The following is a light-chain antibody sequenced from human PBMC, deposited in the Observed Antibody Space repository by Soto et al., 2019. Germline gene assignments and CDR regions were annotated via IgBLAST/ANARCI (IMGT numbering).Light chain of an antibody. Sequence: QSVRTQPASVSGSPGQSITISCTGTSSDVGGYNYVSWYQQHPGKAPKLIIYEVSNRPSGVSNRFSGSKSGNTASLTLSGLQAEDEADYYCSSYTSSSTYVFGTGTKVTGL. CDR1: SSDVGGYNY. V-gene: IGLV2-14*01. CDR2: EVS. J-gene: IGLJ1*01. CDR3: SSYTSSSTYV.